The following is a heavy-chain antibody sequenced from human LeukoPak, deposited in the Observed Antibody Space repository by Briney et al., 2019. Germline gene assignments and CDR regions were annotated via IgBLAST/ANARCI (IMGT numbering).Heavy chain of an antibody. Sequence: PGGSLRLSCAASGFTFSSYWMSWVRQAPGKGLEWVANIKQDGSEKYYVDFVKGRFTISRDNAKNSLYLQMNSLRAEDTAVYYCAREGSGYYFDYWGQGTLVTVSS. CDR2: IKQDGSEK. CDR3: AREGSGYYFDY. CDR1: GFTFSSYW. J-gene: IGHJ4*02. D-gene: IGHD3-22*01. V-gene: IGHV3-7*01.